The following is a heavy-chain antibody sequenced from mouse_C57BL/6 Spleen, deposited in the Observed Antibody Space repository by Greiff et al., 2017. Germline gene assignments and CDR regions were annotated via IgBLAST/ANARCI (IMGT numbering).Heavy chain of an antibody. V-gene: IGHV5-17*01. D-gene: IGHD2-3*01. CDR2: ISSGSGTI. CDR1: GFTFSDYG. J-gene: IGHJ4*01. CDR3: ARDGYYAMDY. Sequence: EVMLVESGGGLVKPGGSLKLSCAASGFTFSDYGMHWVRQAPEKGLEWVAYISSGSGTIYYADTVKGRFTISRDNAKNTLFLQMTSLRSEDTAMYYCARDGYYAMDYWGQGTSVTVSS.